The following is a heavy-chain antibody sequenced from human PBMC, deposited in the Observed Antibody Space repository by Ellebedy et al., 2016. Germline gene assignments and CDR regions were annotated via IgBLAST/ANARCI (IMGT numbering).Heavy chain of an antibody. CDR2: ITSSSTFM. CDR3: VRDQAGWASALGY. D-gene: IGHD1-26*01. Sequence: GESLKISXVTSGFTFGHYKMNWVRQAPGKGLNWVSSITSSSTFMFYSDSVKGRFTISRDDANNSLYLQMDSLTAEDTAIYYCVRDQAGWASALGYWGQGTLVTVSS. J-gene: IGHJ4*02. V-gene: IGHV3-21*01. CDR1: GFTFGHYK.